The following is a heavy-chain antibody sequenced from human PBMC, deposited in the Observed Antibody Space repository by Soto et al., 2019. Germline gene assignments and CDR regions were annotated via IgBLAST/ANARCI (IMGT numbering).Heavy chain of an antibody. D-gene: IGHD6-6*01. V-gene: IGHV3-23*01. CDR3: AKDQTSTIAGRRGFDY. J-gene: IGHJ4*02. Sequence: LRLSCAASGFTFNSFAMSWVRQAPGKGLEWVSGITGSGGSIYYADSVKGRFTISRDNSMNTLYLQMNSLRAEDTAVYYCAKDQTSTIAGRRGFDYWGQGALVTVSS. CDR1: GFTFNSFA. CDR2: ITGSGGSI.